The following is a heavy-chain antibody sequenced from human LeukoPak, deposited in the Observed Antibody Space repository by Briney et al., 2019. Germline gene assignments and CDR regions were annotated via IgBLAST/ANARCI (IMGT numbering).Heavy chain of an antibody. D-gene: IGHD3-10*01. J-gene: IGHJ4*02. CDR3: ARESVRLYFDY. Sequence: PGGSLRLSCAASGFTFSSYGMHWVRQAPGKGLEWVAVIWYDGSNKYYADSVKGRFTISRDNSKNTLYLQMNSLRAEDTAVYYCARESVRLYFDYWGRGTLVTVSS. CDR2: IWYDGSNK. CDR1: GFTFSSYG. V-gene: IGHV3-33*01.